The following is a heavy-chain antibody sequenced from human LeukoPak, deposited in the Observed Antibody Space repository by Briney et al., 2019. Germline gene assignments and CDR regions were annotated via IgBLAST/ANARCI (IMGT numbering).Heavy chain of an antibody. V-gene: IGHV3-30-3*01. CDR3: ARKSFVGGVPAFDI. CDR1: GFTFSSYA. J-gene: IGHJ3*02. Sequence: TGGSLRLSCAASGFTFSSYAMHWVCQAPGKGLEWVAVISYDGSNKYYADSVKGRFTISRDNSKNTLYLQMNSLRAEDTAVYYCARKSFVGGVPAFDIWGQGTMVTVSS. CDR2: ISYDGSNK. D-gene: IGHD3-16*01.